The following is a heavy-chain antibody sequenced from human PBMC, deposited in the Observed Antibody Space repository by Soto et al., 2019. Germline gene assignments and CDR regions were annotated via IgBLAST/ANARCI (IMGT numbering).Heavy chain of an antibody. CDR2: ISYDGSNK. D-gene: IGHD1-26*01. Sequence: QVQLVESGGGVVQPGRSLRLSCAASGFTFSSYGMHWVRQAPGKGLEWVAVISYDGSNKYYADSVKGRFTISRDNSKNTLYLQMNSLRAEDTAVYYCAKVDHQEWEPFNYYYYYGMDVWGQGTTVTVSS. J-gene: IGHJ6*02. CDR3: AKVDHQEWEPFNYYYYYGMDV. V-gene: IGHV3-30*18. CDR1: GFTFSSYG.